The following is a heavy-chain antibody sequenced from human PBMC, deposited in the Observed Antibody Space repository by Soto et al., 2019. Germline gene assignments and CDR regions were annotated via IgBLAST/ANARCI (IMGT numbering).Heavy chain of an antibody. D-gene: IGHD3-16*01. Sequence: SVKVSCKASGYTFTGYYMQWVRQAPGQGLEWMGRIVVGSGKIDYAQKFQKRVTLTRDMSTSTVYMEVRSLRFDDTAIYYCTSEDVGTGLVWGPGSLVTVSS. CDR3: TSEDVGTGLV. V-gene: IGHV1-58*02. J-gene: IGHJ4*02. CDR1: GYTFTGYY. CDR2: IVVGSGKI.